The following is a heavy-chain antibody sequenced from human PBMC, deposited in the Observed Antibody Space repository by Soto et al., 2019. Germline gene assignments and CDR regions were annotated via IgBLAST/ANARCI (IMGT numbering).Heavy chain of an antibody. D-gene: IGHD4-17*01. CDR3: ARSEPSTDEHRRHINL. CDR1: GFTFRSFA. V-gene: IGHV3-30-3*01. Sequence: QVELVESGGGVVQPGTSLRLSCAASGFTFRSFAMHWVCQAPGKGLEWVAVTSNDGGIRFYADSVKGRFTISRDNTRNTLYLQMNSRTPEDTAVYYCARSEPSTDEHRRHINLLGQGTTVTVSS. J-gene: IGHJ6*02. CDR2: TSNDGGIR.